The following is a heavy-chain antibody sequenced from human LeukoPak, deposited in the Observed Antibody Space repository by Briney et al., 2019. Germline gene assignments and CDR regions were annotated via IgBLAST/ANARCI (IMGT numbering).Heavy chain of an antibody. CDR1: GDSISFHF. CDR3: ATLGSAAGNAFDI. D-gene: IGHD1-26*01. Sequence: SETLSLTCSVSGDSISFHFWSWIRQPPGKGLEWIGHTYYGGSTDYNPSLASRVTVSADTSKNQFSLKLSSVTAADTAVYYCATLGSAAGNAFDIWGQGTVVIVSS. CDR2: TYYGGST. V-gene: IGHV4-59*11. J-gene: IGHJ3*02.